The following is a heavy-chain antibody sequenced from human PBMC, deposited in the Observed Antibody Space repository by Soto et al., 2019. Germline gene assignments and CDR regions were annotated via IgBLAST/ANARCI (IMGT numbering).Heavy chain of an antibody. CDR2: IYYSGST. D-gene: IGHD6-6*01. CDR1: GGSISSGGYY. Sequence: LSLTCTVSGGSISSGGYYWSWIRQHPGKGLEWIGYIYYSGSTYYNPSLKSRVTISVDTSKNQFSLKLSSVTAADTAVYYCARDEGSSWGFDYWGQATLVTVSS. J-gene: IGHJ4*02. V-gene: IGHV4-31*03. CDR3: ARDEGSSWGFDY.